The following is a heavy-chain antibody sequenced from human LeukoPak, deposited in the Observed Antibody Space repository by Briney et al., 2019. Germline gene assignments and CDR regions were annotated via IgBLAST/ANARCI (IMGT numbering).Heavy chain of an antibody. J-gene: IGHJ4*02. Sequence: GGSLRLSCAASGFTFSSYGMHCVRQAPGKGLEWVAVRWYDGSNKYYADSVKGRFNISRDNSKNTLYLQMNSLRAEDTAVYYCARDAQYYYDSSGYPDYWGQGTLVTVSS. CDR2: RWYDGSNK. D-gene: IGHD3-22*01. CDR3: ARDAQYYYDSSGYPDY. V-gene: IGHV3-33*01. CDR1: GFTFSSYG.